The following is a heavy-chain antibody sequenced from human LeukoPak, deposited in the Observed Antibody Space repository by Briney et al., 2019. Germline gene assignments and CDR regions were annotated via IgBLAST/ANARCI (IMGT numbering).Heavy chain of an antibody. Sequence: GGSLRLSCAASGFTFSSCSMNWVRQAPGKGLEWVSYISISGSTIYYADSVKGRFTISRDNAKNSLYLQMNSLRAEDTAVYYCARDTGYYDSSGYYGTNLDYWGQGTLVIVSS. CDR1: GFTFSSCS. V-gene: IGHV3-48*01. J-gene: IGHJ4*02. D-gene: IGHD3-22*01. CDR3: ARDTGYYDSSGYYGTNLDY. CDR2: ISISGSTI.